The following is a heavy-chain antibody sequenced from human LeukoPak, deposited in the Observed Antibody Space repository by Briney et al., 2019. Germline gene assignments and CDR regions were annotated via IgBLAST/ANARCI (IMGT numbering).Heavy chain of an antibody. V-gene: IGHV4-38-2*01. CDR1: GYSISSGYY. J-gene: IGHJ3*02. D-gene: IGHD3-3*01. CDR2: IYHSGST. CDR3: ARQLLRFLEWLSNPGAFDI. Sequence: SETLSLTCAVSGYSISSGYYWGWIRQPPGKGLEWIGSIYHSGSTYYNPSLKSRVTISVDTSKNQFSLKLSSVTAADTAVYYCARQLLRFLEWLSNPGAFDIWRQGTMVTVSS.